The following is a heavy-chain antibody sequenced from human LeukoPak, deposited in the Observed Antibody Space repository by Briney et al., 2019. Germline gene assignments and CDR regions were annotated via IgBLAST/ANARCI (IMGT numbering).Heavy chain of an antibody. CDR1: GYTFTSYY. CDR3: ARAERDYSYGSPLHDAFDI. Sequence: ASVKVSCKASGYTFTSYYMHWVRQAPGQGLEWMGIINPSGGSTSYAQKFQGRVTITADKSTSTAYMELSSLRSEDTAVYYCARAERDYSYGSPLHDAFDIWGQGTMVTVSS. CDR2: INPSGGST. D-gene: IGHD5-18*01. J-gene: IGHJ3*02. V-gene: IGHV1-46*01.